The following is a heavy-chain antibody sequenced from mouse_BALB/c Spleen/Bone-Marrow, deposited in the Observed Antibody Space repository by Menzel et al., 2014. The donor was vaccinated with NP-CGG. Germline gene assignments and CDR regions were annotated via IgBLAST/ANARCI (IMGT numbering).Heavy chain of an antibody. V-gene: IGHV2-9*02. CDR1: GFSLTSYG. CDR3: ARGGEYGNYFFDY. J-gene: IGHJ2*01. Sequence: VKLAESGPGLVAPSQSLSIPCTVSGFSLTSYGVHWVRQPPGKGLEWLGVIWAGGSTNYNSALMSRLSISKDNSKSQVFLKMNSLQTDDTAMYYCARGGEYGNYFFDYWGQGTTLTVSS. D-gene: IGHD2-10*02. CDR2: IWAGGST.